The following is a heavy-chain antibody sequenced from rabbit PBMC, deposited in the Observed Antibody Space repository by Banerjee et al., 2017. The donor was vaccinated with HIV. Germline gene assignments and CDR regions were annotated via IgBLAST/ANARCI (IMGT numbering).Heavy chain of an antibody. CDR2: INTGGSGAT. Sequence: QEQLEESGGDLVKPEGSLTLTCTASGFSFSNKYVMCWVRQAPGKGLEWIACINTGGSGATYYASWAKGRFTISKTSSTTVTLQMTSLAAADTATYFCARDLAGVIGWNFNLWGQGTLVTVS. CDR1: GFSFSNKYV. J-gene: IGHJ4*01. V-gene: IGHV1S45*01. CDR3: ARDLAGVIGWNFNL. D-gene: IGHD4-1*01.